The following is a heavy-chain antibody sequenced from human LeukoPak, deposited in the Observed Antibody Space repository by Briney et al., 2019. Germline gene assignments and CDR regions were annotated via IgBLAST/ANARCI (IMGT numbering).Heavy chain of an antibody. J-gene: IGHJ4*02. CDR2: IRKKGNSYTT. V-gene: IGHV3-72*01. Sequence: GGSLRLSCAASGFIYSDSYMDWVRQAPGKGLEWVGRIRKKGNSYTTEYAASVKGRFTISRDDSKNSLYLQMNSLKSEDTAVYYCARSSSGWYPLFDYWGQGTLVTVSS. D-gene: IGHD6-13*01. CDR1: GFIYSDSY. CDR3: ARSSSGWYPLFDY.